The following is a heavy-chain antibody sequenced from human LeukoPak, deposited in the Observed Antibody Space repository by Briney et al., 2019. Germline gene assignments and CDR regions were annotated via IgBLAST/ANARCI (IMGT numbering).Heavy chain of an antibody. CDR1: GYSISSGYY. CDR2: IFHSGST. Sequence: MSSETLSLTCAVSGYSISSGYYWGWIRQPPGKGLEWVGSIFHSGSTYYNPSLKSRATISVDTSKNQFSLKLSSVTAADTAVYYCARDRGVAVAGPPGYWGQGTLVTVSS. CDR3: ARDRGVAVAGPPGY. V-gene: IGHV4-38-2*02. J-gene: IGHJ4*02. D-gene: IGHD6-19*01.